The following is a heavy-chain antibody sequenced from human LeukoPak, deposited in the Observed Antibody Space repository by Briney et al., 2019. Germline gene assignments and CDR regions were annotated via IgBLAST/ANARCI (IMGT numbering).Heavy chain of an antibody. D-gene: IGHD3-22*01. J-gene: IGHJ4*02. Sequence: SETLSLTCAVYVGSLSGHYWKWIRQPRWKGLEWIGEINHSGSTNYNPSLKSRVAISVDTSKNQFSLKLSSVTAADTAVYYCARGQYYDSSGYFPLDYWGQGTLVTVSS. V-gene: IGHV4-34*01. CDR1: VGSLSGHY. CDR2: INHSGST. CDR3: ARGQYYDSSGYFPLDY.